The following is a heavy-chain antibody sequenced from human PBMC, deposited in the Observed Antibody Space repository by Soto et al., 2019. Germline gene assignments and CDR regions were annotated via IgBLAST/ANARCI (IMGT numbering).Heavy chain of an antibody. Sequence: SETLSLTCTVSGGSTSSDNYWSWIRQPPGKGLEWIGHIYYSGNTDYNPSLKSRLAISIDTSKNQFSLKLSSATAADTAVYFCAREGGESSDGLYYFDSWGQGSLVTVSS. J-gene: IGHJ4*02. D-gene: IGHD3-16*01. V-gene: IGHV4-30-4*01. CDR1: GGSTSSDNY. CDR2: IYYSGNT. CDR3: AREGGESSDGLYYFDS.